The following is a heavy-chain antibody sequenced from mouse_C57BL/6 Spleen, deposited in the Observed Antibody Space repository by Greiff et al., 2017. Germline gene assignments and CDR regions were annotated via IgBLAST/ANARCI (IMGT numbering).Heavy chain of an antibody. CDR3: AFYYYGSSPFDY. V-gene: IGHV1-64*01. CDR1: GYTFTSYW. Sequence: QVQLQQPGAELVKPGASVKLSCKASGYTFTSYWMHWVKQRPGQGLEWIGMIHPNSGSTNYNEMFKSKATLTVDKSSSTAYMQLSSLTSEDSAVYYCAFYYYGSSPFDYWGQGTTLTVSS. CDR2: IHPNSGST. D-gene: IGHD1-1*01. J-gene: IGHJ2*01.